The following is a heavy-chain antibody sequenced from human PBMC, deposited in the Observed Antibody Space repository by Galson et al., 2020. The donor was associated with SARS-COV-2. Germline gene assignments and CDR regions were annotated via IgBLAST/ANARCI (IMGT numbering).Heavy chain of an antibody. J-gene: IGHJ4*02. CDR3: AKLWDGYNDVDY. V-gene: IGHV1-24*01. CDR2: PEDGET. Sequence: PEDGETIYAQKFQGRVTMTEDTSTDTAYMELSSLRSEDTALYYCAKLWDGYNDVDYWGQGTLVTVSS. D-gene: IGHD5-12*01.